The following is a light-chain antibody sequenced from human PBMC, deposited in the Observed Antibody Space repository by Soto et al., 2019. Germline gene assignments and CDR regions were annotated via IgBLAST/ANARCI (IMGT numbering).Light chain of an antibody. Sequence: GDRVTITCRASQSISSWLAWYQQKPGKAPKLLIYDASKLESGVPSRYSGSGSGTEFSLAISSLQPDDFATYFCQQYDSYYLTFGQGTKVEIK. CDR3: QQYDSYYLT. CDR2: DAS. V-gene: IGKV1-5*01. J-gene: IGKJ1*01. CDR1: QSISSW.